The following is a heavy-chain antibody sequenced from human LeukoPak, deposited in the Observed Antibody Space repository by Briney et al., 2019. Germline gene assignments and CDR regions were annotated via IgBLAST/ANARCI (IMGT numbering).Heavy chain of an antibody. J-gene: IGHJ4*02. CDR3: AMRNYKYNWGAYFSPHFDY. CDR1: GITFSSYW. D-gene: IGHD1-20*01. V-gene: IGHV3-7*02. CDR2: MSPDGSEK. Sequence: AGGSLRLSCAVAGITFSSYWINWVRQAPGKGLEWVANMSPDGSEKYYVDSVKGRFTISRDNGKNSLYLQMNSLRVEDTAVYSCAMRNYKYNWGAYFSPHFDYWGQGTLVTVSS.